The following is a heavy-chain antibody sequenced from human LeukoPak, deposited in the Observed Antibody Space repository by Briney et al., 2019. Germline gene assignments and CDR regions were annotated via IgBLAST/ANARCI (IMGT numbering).Heavy chain of an antibody. CDR3: ARDIGGRGYDFWSGYYYYYYMDV. CDR2: INPNSGGT. Sequence: ASVKVSCKASGYTFTGYYIHWVRQAPGQGLEWMGWINPNSGGTNYAQKFQNRVTMTRDTSISTAYMELGRLRSDDTAVYYCARDIGGRGYDFWSGYYYYYYMDVWGKGTTVTVSS. D-gene: IGHD3-3*01. J-gene: IGHJ6*03. V-gene: IGHV1-2*02. CDR1: GYTFTGYY.